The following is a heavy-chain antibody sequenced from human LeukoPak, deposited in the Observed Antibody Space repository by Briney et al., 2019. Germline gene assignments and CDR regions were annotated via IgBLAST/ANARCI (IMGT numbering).Heavy chain of an antibody. D-gene: IGHD7-27*01. CDR2: IKQDGGET. V-gene: IGHV3-7*05. CDR3: ARRILGIHDAFDI. J-gene: IGHJ3*02. Sequence: GGSLRLSCEASGFTFSAYAMTWVRQAPGKGLEWVANIKQDGGETNYVDAVKGRFTISRDNAKNSLSLQMNSLRVVDTALYYCARRILGIHDAFDIWGQGTMVTVSS. CDR1: GFTFSAYA.